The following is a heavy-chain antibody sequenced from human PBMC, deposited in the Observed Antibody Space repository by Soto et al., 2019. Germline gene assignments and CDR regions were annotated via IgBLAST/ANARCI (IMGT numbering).Heavy chain of an antibody. Sequence: QLQLQESGPGLVKPSETLSLTCTVSGGSISTSYWSWIRQPPGKGLEWLGYVYHIGSTKYNPSLKNQVTISIDTSQNQFSLKLESVSAADTALYYCARDGSGHDFWDGPWYFDSWGQGTLVNVSS. J-gene: IGHJ4*02. CDR3: ARDGSGHDFWDGPWYFDS. V-gene: IGHV4-59*01. D-gene: IGHD3-3*01. CDR2: VYHIGST. CDR1: GGSISTSY.